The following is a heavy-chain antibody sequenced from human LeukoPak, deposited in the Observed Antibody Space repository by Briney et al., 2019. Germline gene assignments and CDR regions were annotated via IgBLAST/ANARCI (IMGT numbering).Heavy chain of an antibody. V-gene: IGHV1-2*02. CDR1: GYTFTGYY. Sequence: ASVKVSCKASGYTFTGYYMHWVRQAPGQGPEWMGWINPNSGGTNYAQKFQGRVTMTRDTSISTAYMELSRLRSDDTAVYYCARDLPQWLAPGDYWGQGTLVTVSS. CDR2: INPNSGGT. D-gene: IGHD6-19*01. CDR3: ARDLPQWLAPGDY. J-gene: IGHJ4*02.